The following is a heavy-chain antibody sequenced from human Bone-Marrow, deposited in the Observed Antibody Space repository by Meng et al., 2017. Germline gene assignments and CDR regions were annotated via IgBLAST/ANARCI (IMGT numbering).Heavy chain of an antibody. D-gene: IGHD1-26*01. V-gene: IGHV1-69*01. CDR1: GGTTSSDA. J-gene: IGHJ5*02. CDR3: AREPGPRVGWFDP. CDR2: INPIFGTA. Sequence: QVRCVTLGAGGNKARASVKVTGKASGGTTSSDAISWGRQAPGQGLEWMGGINPIFGTANYAQKFQGRVTITADESTSTAYMELSSLRSEDTAVYYCAREPGPRVGWFDPWGQGTLVTVSS.